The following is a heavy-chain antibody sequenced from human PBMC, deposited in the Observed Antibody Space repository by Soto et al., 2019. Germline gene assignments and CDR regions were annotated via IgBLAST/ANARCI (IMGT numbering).Heavy chain of an antibody. D-gene: IGHD4-17*01. Sequence: GGSLRLSCAASGFTFSSYGMHWVRQAPGKGLEWVAVISYDGSNKYYADSVKGRFTISRDNSKNTLYLQMNSLRAEDTAVYYCAKVKGRHGDPTKYYFDYWGQGTLVTVSS. J-gene: IGHJ4*02. CDR3: AKVKGRHGDPTKYYFDY. CDR2: ISYDGSNK. CDR1: GFTFSSYG. V-gene: IGHV3-30*18.